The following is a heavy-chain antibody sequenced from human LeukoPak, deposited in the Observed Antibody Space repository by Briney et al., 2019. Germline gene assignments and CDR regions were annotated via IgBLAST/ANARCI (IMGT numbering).Heavy chain of an antibody. CDR2: INSDGSST. Sequence: GGSLRLSCAASGFTFSSYWVHWVRQAPGKGLVWVSRINSDGSSTTYADSVKGRFTISRDNAKNTLCLQMNSLRAKDTAVYYCARVGVGARYYYGMDVWGQGTTVTVSS. CDR1: GFTFSSYW. V-gene: IGHV3-74*01. D-gene: IGHD1-26*01. J-gene: IGHJ6*02. CDR3: ARVGVGARYYYGMDV.